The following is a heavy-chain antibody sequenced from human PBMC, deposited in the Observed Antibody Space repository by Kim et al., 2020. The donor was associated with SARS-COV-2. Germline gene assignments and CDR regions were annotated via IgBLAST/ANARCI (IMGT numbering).Heavy chain of an antibody. J-gene: IGHJ5*02. V-gene: IGHV1-69*13. CDR2: IIPIFGTA. CDR1: GGTFSSYA. D-gene: IGHD1-26*01. CDR3: ARERTVGAKNWFDP. Sequence: SVKVSCKASGGTFSSYAISWVRQAPGQGLEWMGGIIPIFGTANYAQKFQGRVTITADESTSTAYMELSSLRSEDTAVYYCARERTVGAKNWFDPWGQGTLVTVSS.